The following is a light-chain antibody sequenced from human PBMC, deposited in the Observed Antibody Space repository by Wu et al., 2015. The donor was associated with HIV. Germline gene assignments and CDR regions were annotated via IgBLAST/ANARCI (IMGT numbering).Light chain of an antibody. Sequence: EIVLTQSPDTLSLSPGERATLSCRASQSVSSGYLAWYQQIPGHTPRLLVYAASRRAIDVPDRFNGSGTETDFTLSINRLQPEDFAVYYCQQYGKAPYTFGQGTKLEIK. V-gene: IGKV3-20*01. CDR2: AAS. J-gene: IGKJ2*01. CDR3: QQYGKAPYT. CDR1: QSVSSGY.